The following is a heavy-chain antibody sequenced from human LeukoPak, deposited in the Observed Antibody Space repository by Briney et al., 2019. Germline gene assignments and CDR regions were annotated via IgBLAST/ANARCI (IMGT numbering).Heavy chain of an antibody. V-gene: IGHV3-7*01. CDR2: IKQDGSEK. CDR1: GFTFSSYW. Sequence: PGGSLRLSCAASGFTFSSYWMSWVPQAQGKGREWVANIKQDGSEKYYVDSVKGRFTISRDKAKNLLYLQMNSLRAEDTAVSYCARDGAYVGGSHFDYWGKGTLVTVSS. CDR3: ARDGAYVGGSHFDY. J-gene: IGHJ4*02. D-gene: IGHD3-10*02.